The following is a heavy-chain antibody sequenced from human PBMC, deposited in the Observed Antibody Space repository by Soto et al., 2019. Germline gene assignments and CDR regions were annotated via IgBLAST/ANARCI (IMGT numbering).Heavy chain of an antibody. V-gene: IGHV4-34*01. D-gene: IGHD2-2*01. CDR1: GGSFSGYY. J-gene: IGHJ5*02. CDR2: INHSGST. CDR3: ARGRGYQLLGRWFDP. Sequence: SETLSLTCAVYGGSFSGYYWSWIRQPPGKGLEWIGEINHSGSTNYNPSLKSRVTISVDTSKNQFSLKLSSVTAADTAVYYCARGRGYQLLGRWFDPWGQGTLVTVSS.